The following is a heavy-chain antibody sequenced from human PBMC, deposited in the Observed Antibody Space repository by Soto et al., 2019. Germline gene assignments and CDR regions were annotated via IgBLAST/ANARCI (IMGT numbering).Heavy chain of an antibody. CDR3: ARDVLDYGSGSYSDY. J-gene: IGHJ4*02. CDR1: GGTFSSYA. CDR2: IIPIFGTA. V-gene: IGHV1-69*13. Sequence: SVKVSCKASGGTFSSYAISWVRQAPGQGLEWMGGIIPIFGTANYAQKFQGRATITADESTSTAYMELSSLRSEDTAVYYCARDVLDYGSGSYSDYWGQGTLVTVSS. D-gene: IGHD3-10*01.